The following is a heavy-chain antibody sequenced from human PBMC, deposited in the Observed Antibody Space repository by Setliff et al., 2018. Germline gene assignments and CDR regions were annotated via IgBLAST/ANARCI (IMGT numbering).Heavy chain of an antibody. Sequence: PSETLSLTCTVSGGSISRDYWMWIRQPPGKGLEWIGYIFYSGSTNYNPALKSRVTISKDTSKNQFSLRLNSVSAADTAVYYCARGIEYYDGSGTIDSWGQGTRATAPQ. D-gene: IGHD3-10*01. CDR1: GGSISRDY. J-gene: IGHJ4*02. V-gene: IGHV4-59*01. CDR2: IFYSGST. CDR3: ARGIEYYDGSGTIDS.